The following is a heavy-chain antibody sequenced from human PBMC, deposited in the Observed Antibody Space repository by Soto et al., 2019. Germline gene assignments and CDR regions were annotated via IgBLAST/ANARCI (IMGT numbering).Heavy chain of an antibody. J-gene: IGHJ4*02. CDR3: ARAGVNDYFDY. CDR1: GGSISSGGYY. CDR2: IYYRGST. V-gene: IGHV4-31*03. D-gene: IGHD6-13*01. Sequence: QVQLQESGPGLVKPSQTLSLTCTVSGGSISSGGYYWSWIRQHPGKGLEWIGYIYYRGSTYYNPSLKTRVTISVDTSKNQFSMKLSSVTAADTAVYYCARAGVNDYFDYWGQGTLVTVSS.